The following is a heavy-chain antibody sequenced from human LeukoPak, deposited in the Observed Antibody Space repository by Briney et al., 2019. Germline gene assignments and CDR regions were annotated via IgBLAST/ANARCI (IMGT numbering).Heavy chain of an antibody. J-gene: IGHJ4*02. Sequence: SETLSLTCTVSGYSISNGYYWDWIRQPPGRGLEWIGNIYRSGSTSYNPSLKSRVTISVDTSKNQFSLKVNSVTAADTAVYYCARRHSSGWFYYWGQGTLVTASS. CDR1: GYSISNGYY. CDR2: IYRSGST. V-gene: IGHV4-38-2*02. CDR3: ARRHSSGWFYY. D-gene: IGHD6-19*01.